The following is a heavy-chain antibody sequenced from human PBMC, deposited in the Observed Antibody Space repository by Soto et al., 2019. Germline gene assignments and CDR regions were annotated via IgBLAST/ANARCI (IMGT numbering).Heavy chain of an antibody. V-gene: IGHV3-49*03. CDR2: IRSKPYDGTT. D-gene: IGHD3-10*01. CDR3: AKDLFSMVRGPSYYSYGMDV. Sequence: GGSQRLSCTASGFTFGDYAMSWFRQAPGKGREWVGFIRSKPYDGTTEYAASAKGRFTISRDDSKSIAYLQMNSLKTEDTAVYYCAKDLFSMVRGPSYYSYGMDVWGPGTTVTVSS. J-gene: IGHJ6*02. CDR1: GFTFGDYA.